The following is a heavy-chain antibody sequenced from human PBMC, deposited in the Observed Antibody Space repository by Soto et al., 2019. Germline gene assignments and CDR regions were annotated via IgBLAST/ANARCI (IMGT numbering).Heavy chain of an antibody. Sequence: RASVKVSCKASGGTFSSYAISWVRQAPGQGLEWMGGIIPIFGTANYAQKFQGRVTITADESTSTAYMELSSLRSEDTAVYYCARDICSSTRCIRTLNPWGQGTLVTVSS. CDR2: IIPIFGTA. CDR1: GGTFSSYA. CDR3: ARDICSSTRCIRTLNP. V-gene: IGHV1-69*13. D-gene: IGHD2-2*01. J-gene: IGHJ5*02.